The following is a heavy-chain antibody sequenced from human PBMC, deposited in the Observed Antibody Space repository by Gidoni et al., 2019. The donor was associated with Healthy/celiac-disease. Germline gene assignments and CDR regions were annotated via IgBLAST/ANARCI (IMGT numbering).Heavy chain of an antibody. D-gene: IGHD3-9*01. CDR2: IDPSDSDT. J-gene: IGHJ6*02. Sequence: EVQLVQSGAEVTQPGESLRISGKASGYSFTSSWISWVRQMPGKGLEWMGRIDPSDSDTNYSPSFQGHVTISADKSISTAYLQWSSLKASDTAMYYCATGNYDILTGPSGMDVWGQGTTVTVSS. V-gene: IGHV5-10-1*03. CDR1: GYSFTSSW. CDR3: ATGNYDILTGPSGMDV.